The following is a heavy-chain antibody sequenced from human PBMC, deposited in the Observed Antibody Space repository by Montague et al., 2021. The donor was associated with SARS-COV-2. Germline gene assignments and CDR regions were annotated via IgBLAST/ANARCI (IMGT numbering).Heavy chain of an antibody. V-gene: IGHV4-4*07. D-gene: IGHD5-12*01. J-gene: IGHJ4*02. CDR3: ARQYIGYNRRFDY. CDR1: GSISGYY. Sequence: SETLSLTCTVSGSISGYYWTWIRQSAGKGLGWIGRISSSGGIDYNASLKSRVTMSLDTSKIQLSLKLSSVTAADTAVYYCARQYIGYNRRFDYWGQGAPVTVSP. CDR2: ISSSGGI.